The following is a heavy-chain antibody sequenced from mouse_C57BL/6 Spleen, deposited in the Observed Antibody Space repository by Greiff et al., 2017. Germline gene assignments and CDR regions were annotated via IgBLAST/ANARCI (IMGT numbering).Heavy chain of an antibody. V-gene: IGHV1-69*01. J-gene: IGHJ3*01. CDR2: IDPSDSYT. CDR1: GYTFTSYW. CDR3: ARKGYSNYAWFAY. Sequence: VKLQQSGAELVMPGASVKLSCKASGYTFTSYWMHWVKQRPGQGLEWIGEIDPSDSYTNYNQKFKGKSTLTVDKSSSTAYMQLSSLTSEDSAVYYCARKGYSNYAWFAYWGQGTLVTVSA. D-gene: IGHD2-5*01.